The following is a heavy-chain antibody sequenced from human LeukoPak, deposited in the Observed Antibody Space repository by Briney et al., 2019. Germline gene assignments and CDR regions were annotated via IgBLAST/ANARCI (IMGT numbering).Heavy chain of an antibody. J-gene: IGHJ4*02. CDR3: ARDYKYAFDN. Sequence: GGSLRLSRAASGFTFSSYAMTWVRQAPGKGLEWISYIGIDSGNTNYADSVKGRFTISGDKAKNSLYLQMNSLRVEDTAVYYCARDYKYAFDNWGQGTLVTVSS. V-gene: IGHV3-48*01. CDR1: GFTFSSYA. D-gene: IGHD5-24*01. CDR2: IGIDSGNT.